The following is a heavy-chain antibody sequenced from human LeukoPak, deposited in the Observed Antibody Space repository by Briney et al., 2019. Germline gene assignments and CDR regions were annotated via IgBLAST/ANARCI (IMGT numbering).Heavy chain of an antibody. Sequence: ASVKVSCKSSGYTFTSYGFSWVRQAPGQGLEWMGWTSAYDGNIKYAQKFQGRVTMTTDTSTSTVYMELRSLRSDDTAVYYCARAQYFDWVSSLDYWGQGTLVTVSS. V-gene: IGHV1-18*01. CDR2: TSAYDGNI. CDR3: ARAQYFDWVSSLDY. D-gene: IGHD3-9*01. CDR1: GYTFTSYG. J-gene: IGHJ4*02.